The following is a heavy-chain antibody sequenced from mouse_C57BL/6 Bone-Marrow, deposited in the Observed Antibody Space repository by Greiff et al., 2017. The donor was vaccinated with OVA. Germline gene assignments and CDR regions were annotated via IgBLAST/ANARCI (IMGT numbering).Heavy chain of an antibody. J-gene: IGHJ2*01. CDR2: INPGSGGT. CDR3: ARGEGTSDY. D-gene: IGHD3-3*01. CDR1: GYAFTNYL. V-gene: IGHV1-54*01. Sequence: QVQLQQSGAELVRPGTSVKVSCKASGYAFTNYLIEWVKQRPGQGLEWIGVINPGSGGTNYNEKFKGKATLTADKSSSTAYMQLSSLTSEDSAVYFCARGEGTSDYWGQGTTLTVSS.